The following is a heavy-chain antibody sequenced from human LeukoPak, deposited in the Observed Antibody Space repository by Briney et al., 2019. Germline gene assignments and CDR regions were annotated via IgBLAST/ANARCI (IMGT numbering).Heavy chain of an antibody. D-gene: IGHD3-16*01. J-gene: IGHJ4*02. CDR1: GFTFSSYA. CDR3: ARAKYYD. V-gene: IGHV3-30*04. Sequence: GGSLRLSCAASGFTFSSYAMHWVRQAPGKGLEWVAVISYDGSNKYYADSVKGRFTISRDNSKNTLYLQMNSLRAEDTAVYYCARAKYYDWGQGTLVTVSS. CDR2: ISYDGSNK.